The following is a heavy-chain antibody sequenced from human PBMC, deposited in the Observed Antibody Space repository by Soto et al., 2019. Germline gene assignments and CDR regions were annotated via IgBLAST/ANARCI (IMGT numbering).Heavy chain of an antibody. CDR3: ERGGGSSYFDP. V-gene: IGHV4-31*03. CDR2: IYYTGST. Sequence: PSETLSLTCTVSGDSISSGVYYWSWIRQHPGKGLEWIGYIYYTGSTYYNPSLKSRVTISVDTSKNQFSLKLSSVTVADTAVYYCERGGGSSYFDPWGQGTLVTVSS. CDR1: GDSISSGVYY. J-gene: IGHJ5*02. D-gene: IGHD2-15*01.